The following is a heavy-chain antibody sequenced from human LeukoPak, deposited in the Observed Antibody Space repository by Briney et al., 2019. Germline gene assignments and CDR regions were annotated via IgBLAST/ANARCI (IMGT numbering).Heavy chain of an antibody. CDR2: ISWNSGTI. CDR1: GFTFADYA. D-gene: IGHD3-10*01. CDR3: AKDVAGGSGSSLDC. J-gene: IGHJ4*02. Sequence: PGGSLRLSCAASGFTFADYAMHWVRQAPGKGLEWVSTISWNSGTIGYADSVKGRFTISRDNAKNSLYLQMNSLRAEDTALYYCAKDVAGGSGSSLDCWGQGTLVTVSS. V-gene: IGHV3-9*01.